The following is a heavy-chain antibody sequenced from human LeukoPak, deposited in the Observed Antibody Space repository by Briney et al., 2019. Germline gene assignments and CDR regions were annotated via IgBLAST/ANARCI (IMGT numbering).Heavy chain of an antibody. CDR2: IIPIFGTA. CDR3: ARHTTTVVSTMGYYYGMDV. V-gene: IGHV1-69*01. CDR1: GGTFSRCA. D-gene: IGHD4-23*01. J-gene: IGHJ6*02. Sequence: GSSVKVSCKTSGGTFSRCALSWVRQAPGQGLEWMGGIIPIFGTADYAQKFQGRVTITADESTSTAYMELSSLKSEDTAVYYCARHTTTVVSTMGYYYGMDVWGQGTTVTVSS.